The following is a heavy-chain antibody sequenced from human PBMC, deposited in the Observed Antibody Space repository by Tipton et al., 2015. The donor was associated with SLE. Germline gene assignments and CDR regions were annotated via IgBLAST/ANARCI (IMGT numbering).Heavy chain of an antibody. CDR3: ARDRSKTGPDAFDI. V-gene: IGHV3-33*01. Sequence: SLRLSCVASGFTFYGMHWVRQAPGKGLEWVASIWYNGHNKFYGDSVKGRFTISRDNSKNTLYLEMNSLRADDTAMYYCARDRSKTGPDAFDIWGQGTMVTVSS. CDR1: GFTFYG. CDR2: IWYNGHNK. D-gene: IGHD1-1*01. J-gene: IGHJ3*02.